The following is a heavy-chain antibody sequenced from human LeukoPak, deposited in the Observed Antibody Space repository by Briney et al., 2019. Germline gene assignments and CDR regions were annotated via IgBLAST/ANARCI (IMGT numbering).Heavy chain of an antibody. V-gene: IGHV4-4*07. J-gene: IGHJ5*02. CDR1: GDSLSTYY. Sequence: PETLSLTCTVTGDSLSTYYWSCVRPSAERGREWIGRIYTTGSTNYNTSIQRRAPMSVQKSKNQFTLRLSSVTAADTAVYYCARDRPYSQWFHPWGQGTLVIVSS. CDR2: IYTTGST. D-gene: IGHD2-15*01. CDR3: ARDRPYSQWFHP.